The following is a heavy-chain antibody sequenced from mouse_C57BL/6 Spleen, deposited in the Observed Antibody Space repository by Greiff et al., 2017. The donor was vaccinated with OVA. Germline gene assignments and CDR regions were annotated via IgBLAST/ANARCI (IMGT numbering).Heavy chain of an antibody. Sequence: VQLQQSGAELVRPGTSVKLSCKASGYTFTSYWMHWVKQRPGQGLEWIGVIDPSDSYTNYNQKFKGKATLTVDTSSSTAYMQLSSLTSEDSAVYYCARRSLGSAMDYWGQGTSVTVSS. D-gene: IGHD3-3*01. V-gene: IGHV1-59*01. J-gene: IGHJ4*01. CDR3: ARRSLGSAMDY. CDR1: GYTFTSYW. CDR2: IDPSDSYT.